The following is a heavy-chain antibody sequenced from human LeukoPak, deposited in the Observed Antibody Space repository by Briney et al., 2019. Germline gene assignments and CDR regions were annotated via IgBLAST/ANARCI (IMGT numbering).Heavy chain of an antibody. CDR1: GYSFTSYW. J-gene: IGHJ4*02. CDR2: IYPGDSDT. V-gene: IGHV5-51*01. D-gene: IGHD1-26*01. Sequence: GESLKISCKGSGYSFTSYWIGWVRQMPGKGLEWMGIIYPGDSDTRYSPSFQGQVTISADKSISTAYLQWSSLKASDTAMYYSARSPYSGRIGYYFDYWGQGTLVTVSS. CDR3: ARSPYSGRIGYYFDY.